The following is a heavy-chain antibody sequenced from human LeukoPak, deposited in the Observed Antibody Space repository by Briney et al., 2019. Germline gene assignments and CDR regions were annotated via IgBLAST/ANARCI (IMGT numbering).Heavy chain of an antibody. CDR2: IYYSGST. V-gene: IGHV4-59*01. D-gene: IGHD6-13*01. Sequence: PSETLSLTCTVSGGSISSYYWSWIRQPPGKGLEWIGYIYYSGSTNYNPSLKSRVTISVDTSKNQFSLKLSSVTAADTAVYYCARGRWQQLFRFDPWGQGTLVTVSS. J-gene: IGHJ5*02. CDR3: ARGRWQQLFRFDP. CDR1: GGSISSYY.